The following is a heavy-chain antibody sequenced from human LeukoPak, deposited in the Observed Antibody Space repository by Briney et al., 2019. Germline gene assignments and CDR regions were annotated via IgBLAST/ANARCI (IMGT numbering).Heavy chain of an antibody. V-gene: IGHV1-8*03. CDR3: ASVSESKDYYDSSGFPDY. J-gene: IGHJ4*02. D-gene: IGHD3-22*01. Sequence: ASVKVSCKASGYTFTSYDINWVRQATGQGLEWMGWMNPNSGNTGYAQKFQGRVTITRNTSISTAYMELSSLRSEDTAVYYCASVSESKDYYDSSGFPDYWGQGTLVTVSS. CDR2: MNPNSGNT. CDR1: GYTFTSYD.